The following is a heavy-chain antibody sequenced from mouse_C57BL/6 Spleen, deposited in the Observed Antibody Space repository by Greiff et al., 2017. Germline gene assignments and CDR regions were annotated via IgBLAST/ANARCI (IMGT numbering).Heavy chain of an antibody. D-gene: IGHD2-1*01. J-gene: IGHJ2*01. CDR3: TSNYAY. V-gene: IGHV1-50*01. CDR1: GYTFTSYW. Sequence: VQLQQPGAELVKPGASVKLSCKASGYTFTSYWMQWVKQRPGQGLEWIGAIDPSDSYTNYNQKFKGKATLTVDTSSSTAYMQLSSLTSEDSAVYYCTSNYAYWGQGTTLTVSS. CDR2: IDPSDSYT.